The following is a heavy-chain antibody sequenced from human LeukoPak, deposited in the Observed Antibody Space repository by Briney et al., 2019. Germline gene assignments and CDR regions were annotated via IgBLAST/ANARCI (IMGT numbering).Heavy chain of an antibody. V-gene: IGHV1-18*01. CDR1: GYTFTSYG. CDR3: ARDFGGYGMDV. CDR2: ISAYNGNT. Sequence: ASVKVSCKASGYTFTSYGISWVRQAPGQGLEWMGWISAYNGNTNYAQKLQGRVTMTTDTSTSTAYMELRSLRSEDTAVYYCARDFGGYGMDVWGQGTTVTVSS. D-gene: IGHD3-10*01. J-gene: IGHJ6*02.